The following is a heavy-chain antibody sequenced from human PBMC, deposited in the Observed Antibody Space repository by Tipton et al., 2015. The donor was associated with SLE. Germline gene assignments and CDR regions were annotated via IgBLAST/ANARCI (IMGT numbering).Heavy chain of an antibody. J-gene: IGHJ2*01. D-gene: IGHD6-19*01. CDR1: GGSISSHY. Sequence: TLSLTCTVSGGSISSHYWSWIRQPPGKGLEWIGYIYYSGSTNYNPSLKSRVTISVDTSKNQFSLKLSSVTAADTAVYYCARGLVSQWLVLWYFDLWGRGTLVTVSS. V-gene: IGHV4-59*11. CDR3: ARGLVSQWLVLWYFDL. CDR2: IYYSGST.